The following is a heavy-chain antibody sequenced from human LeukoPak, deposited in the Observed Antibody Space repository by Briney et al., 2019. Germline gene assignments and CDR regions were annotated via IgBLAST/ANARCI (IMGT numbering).Heavy chain of an antibody. CDR3: ARDDFPPHY. CDR2: IYYSGST. V-gene: IGHV4-39*07. Sequence: SETLSLTCTVSGGSISSSSYYWGWIRQPPGKGLEWIGSIYYSGSTYYNPSLKSRVIISVDTSKNQFSLKLSSVTAADTAVYYCARDDFPPHYWGQGTLVTVSS. CDR1: GGSISSSSYY. D-gene: IGHD2-21*02. J-gene: IGHJ4*02.